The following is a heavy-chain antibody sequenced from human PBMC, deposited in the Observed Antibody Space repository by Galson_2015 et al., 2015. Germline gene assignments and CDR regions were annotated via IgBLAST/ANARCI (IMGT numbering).Heavy chain of an antibody. CDR1: GFSLSNARMG. CDR3: ARIFRVVTGSSSPVEWFDP. J-gene: IGHJ5*02. Sequence: PALVKPTQTLTLTCTVSGFSLSNARMGVSWIRQPPGKALEWLAHIFSNDEKSYSTSLKSRLTISKDTSKSQVVLTMTNMDPVDTATYYCARIFRVVTGSSSPVEWFDPWGQGTLVTVSS. V-gene: IGHV2-26*01. CDR2: IFSNDEK. D-gene: IGHD6-6*01.